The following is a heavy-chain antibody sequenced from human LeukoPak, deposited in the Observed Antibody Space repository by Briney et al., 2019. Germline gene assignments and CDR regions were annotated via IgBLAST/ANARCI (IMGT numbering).Heavy chain of an antibody. CDR2: IYHSGST. CDR1: GGSISSGGYS. CDR3: ARVGHDFWSGYYIDY. Sequence: SETLSLTCTVSGGSISSGGYSWSWIRQPPGKGLEWIGYIYHSGSTYYNPSLKSRVTISVDRSKNQFSLKLSSVTAADTAVYYCARVGHDFWSGYYIDYWGQGTLVTVSS. D-gene: IGHD3-3*01. J-gene: IGHJ4*02. V-gene: IGHV4-30-2*01.